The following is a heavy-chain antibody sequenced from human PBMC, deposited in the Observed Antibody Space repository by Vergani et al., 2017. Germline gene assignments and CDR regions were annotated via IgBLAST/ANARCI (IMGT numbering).Heavy chain of an antibody. Sequence: EVQLLESGGGLVQPGGSLRLSCAASGFTFSSYAMSWVRQAPGKGLEWVSAISGSGGSTYYADSVKGRFTISRDNSKNTLYLQMNSLRAEDTAVYYCANLGWRXHNPQPTNVLAFDIWGQGTMVTVSS. D-gene: IGHD3-16*01. V-gene: IGHV3-23*01. CDR2: ISGSGGST. CDR3: ANLGWRXHNPQPTNVLAFDI. J-gene: IGHJ3*02. CDR1: GFTFSSYA.